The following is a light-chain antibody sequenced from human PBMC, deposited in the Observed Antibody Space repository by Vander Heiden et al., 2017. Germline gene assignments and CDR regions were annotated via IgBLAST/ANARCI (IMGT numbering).Light chain of an antibody. CDR3: QVWDSSNEFYV. J-gene: IGLJ1*01. CDR1: DIGSKS. CDR2: DGT. Sequence: SYVLTQPPSVSVAPGQTARLTCGGNDIGSKSVNWYQLKPGQAPVLVLDDGTDRPSGIPERFSGSNSGNTATLAITRVEAGDEADYFCQVWDSSNEFYVFGTGTKVTVL. V-gene: IGLV3-21*02.